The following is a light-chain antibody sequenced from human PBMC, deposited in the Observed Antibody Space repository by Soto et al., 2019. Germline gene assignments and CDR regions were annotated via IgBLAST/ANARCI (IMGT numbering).Light chain of an antibody. J-gene: IGLJ1*01. CDR1: SSDVGGYNF. Sequence: QSVLSQPGYGCRSPGQSVTISCTGTSSDVGGYNFVAWYQQHPGKAPKLMISEVSKRPSGVPDRFSGSKSGNTASLTVSGLQAEDEADYYCSSYAGSNIFVFGTGTKVTVL. CDR2: EVS. CDR3: SSYAGSNIFV. V-gene: IGLV2-8*02.